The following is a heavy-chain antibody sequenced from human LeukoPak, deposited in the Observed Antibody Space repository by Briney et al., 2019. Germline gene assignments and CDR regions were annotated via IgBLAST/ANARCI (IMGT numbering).Heavy chain of an antibody. V-gene: IGHV3-23*01. D-gene: IGHD3-16*01. J-gene: IGHJ4*02. CDR2: ISGSGGST. CDR1: GFTFSSYG. CDR3: AKMRGIGGDYFDY. Sequence: GGSLRLSCAASGFTFSSYGMGWVRQAPGKGLEWVSAISGSGGSTYYADSVKGRFTISRDNSKNTLYLQMNSLRAEDTAVYYCAKMRGIGGDYFDYWGQGTLVTVSS.